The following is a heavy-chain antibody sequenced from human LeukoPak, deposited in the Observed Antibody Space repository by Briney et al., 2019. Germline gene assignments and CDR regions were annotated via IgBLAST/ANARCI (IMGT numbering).Heavy chain of an antibody. Sequence: ASVKVSCKASGYTFTGYYMHWVRQAPGQGLEWMGWINPNSGGTHYAQRFEGRVTMTRDTSTNTAYMELSRLSSDDTAVYYCARTIDSSGTDYWGRGTPVTVSS. CDR2: INPNSGGT. D-gene: IGHD3-22*01. CDR3: ARTIDSSGTDY. CDR1: GYTFTGYY. V-gene: IGHV1-2*02. J-gene: IGHJ4*02.